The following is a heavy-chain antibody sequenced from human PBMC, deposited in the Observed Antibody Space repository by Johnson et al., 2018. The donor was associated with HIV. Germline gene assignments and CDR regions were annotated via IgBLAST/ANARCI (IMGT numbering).Heavy chain of an antibody. J-gene: IGHJ3*01. CDR3: AKDGGVWSDSLDV. D-gene: IGHD3-10*01. V-gene: IGHV3-30*02. CDR2: IQKDGTVK. CDR1: GFTFRTNG. Sequence: QEKLVESGGGLVQPGGPLRLSCAASGFTFRTNGMPWVPQAPGKGLEWIPFIQKDGTVKSYANSVEGRFPISQDNSKNTLYLQLNSLSPEDPGLDYCAKDGGVWSDSLDVWGQGTMVSGSS.